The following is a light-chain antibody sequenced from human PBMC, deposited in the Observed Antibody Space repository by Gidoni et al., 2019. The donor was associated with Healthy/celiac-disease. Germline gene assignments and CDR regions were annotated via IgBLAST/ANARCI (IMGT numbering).Light chain of an antibody. CDR1: QGISSY. J-gene: IGKJ1*01. CDR2: AAS. CDR3: QQYYSYPRT. V-gene: IGKV1-8*01. Sequence: AIRITQSPSSLSASTGDRVTITCRASQGISSYLAWYQQKQGKAPKLLIYAASTLQSGVPSRLSGSGSGTDFTLTISCLQSEDFATYYCQQYYSYPRTFGQGTKVEIK.